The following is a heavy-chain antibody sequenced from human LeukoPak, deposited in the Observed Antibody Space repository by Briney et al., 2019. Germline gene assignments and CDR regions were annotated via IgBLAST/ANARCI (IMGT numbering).Heavy chain of an antibody. CDR2: ISAYNGNT. D-gene: IGHD3-3*01. Sequence: ASVKVSCKASGYTFTSYGISWVRQAPGQGLEWMGWISAYNGNTNYAQKLQGRVTMTTDTSTSTAYMELRSLRSDDTAVYYCARDHEIRITITTNFDHWGQGTLVTVSS. J-gene: IGHJ4*02. CDR1: GYTFTSYG. V-gene: IGHV1-18*01. CDR3: ARDHEIRITITTNFDH.